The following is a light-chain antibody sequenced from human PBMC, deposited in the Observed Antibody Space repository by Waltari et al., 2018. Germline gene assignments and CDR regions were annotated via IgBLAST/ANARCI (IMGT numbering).Light chain of an antibody. CDR1: QSVFCRPNSKNY. V-gene: IGKV4-1*01. CDR2: WAS. CDR3: QHFYNSPFT. J-gene: IGKJ4*01. Sequence: DIAMTQSPDSLAVSLGERHTINSTPSQSVFCRPNSKNYLSWFQQKPGQPPKLLIYWASTRESGVPDRFSGSGSGTDFTLTISSLQAEDVALYYCQHFYNSPFTFGGGTKVEIK.